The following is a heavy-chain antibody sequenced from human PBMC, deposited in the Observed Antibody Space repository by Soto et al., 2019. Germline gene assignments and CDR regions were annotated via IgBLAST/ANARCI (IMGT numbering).Heavy chain of an antibody. D-gene: IGHD2-8*01. V-gene: IGHV3-15*07. Sequence: EVQLVESGGGLVKPGGSLRLSCAASGFTFRNAWMNWVRQAPGKGLEWVGGIKSKTDGGTTDYAAPVKGRFTISRDDSKNTLYLQMNSLKTEDTAVYYCTTVDIVLMVYDWGPDYWGQGTLVTVSS. J-gene: IGHJ4*02. CDR2: IKSKTDGGTT. CDR3: TTVDIVLMVYDWGPDY. CDR1: GFTFRNAW.